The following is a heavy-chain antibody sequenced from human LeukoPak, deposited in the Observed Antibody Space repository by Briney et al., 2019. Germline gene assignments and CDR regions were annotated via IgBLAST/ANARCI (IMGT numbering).Heavy chain of an antibody. Sequence: SETLSLTCTVSGYSVSSGYYWGWIRQPPGKGLEWIGSIYYSGTTYYNPSLKSRVTISVDTSKNQFSLKLSSVTAADTAVYYCTRAPQLVFSDSWGQGTLVTVSS. V-gene: IGHV4-38-2*02. CDR2: IYYSGTT. J-gene: IGHJ4*02. CDR1: GYSVSSGYY. D-gene: IGHD6-13*01. CDR3: TRAPQLVFSDS.